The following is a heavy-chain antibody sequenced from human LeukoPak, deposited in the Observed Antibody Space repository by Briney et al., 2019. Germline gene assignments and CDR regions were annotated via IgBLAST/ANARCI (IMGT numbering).Heavy chain of an antibody. CDR3: AREGVNAFDI. CDR1: GFTFSSYE. CDR2: ISSSGSTI. J-gene: IGHJ3*02. V-gene: IGHV3-48*03. D-gene: IGHD3-16*01. Sequence: PGGSLRLSCAASGFTFSSYEMNWVRQAPGKGLEWVSYISSSGSTIYYADSVKGRFTISRDNAKNSLYLQMNSLRAEDTASYYCAREGVNAFDIWGQGTMVTVSS.